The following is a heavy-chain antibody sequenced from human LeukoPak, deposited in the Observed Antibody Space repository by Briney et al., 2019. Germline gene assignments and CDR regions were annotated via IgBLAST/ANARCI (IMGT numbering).Heavy chain of an antibody. D-gene: IGHD3-10*01. Sequence: GGSLRLSCAASGFTFSSYGMHWVRQAPGKGLEWVAFIRYDGSNKYYADSVKGRFTISRDNAKNTLYLQMNSLRAEDTAVYYCARDSGSGSYSGYWGQGTLVTVSS. J-gene: IGHJ4*02. CDR1: GFTFSSYG. CDR2: IRYDGSNK. V-gene: IGHV3-30*02. CDR3: ARDSGSGSYSGY.